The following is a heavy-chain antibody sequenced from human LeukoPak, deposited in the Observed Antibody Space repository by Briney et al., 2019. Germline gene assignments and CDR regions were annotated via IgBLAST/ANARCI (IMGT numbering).Heavy chain of an antibody. J-gene: IGHJ4*02. CDR2: ISYDGSNK. CDR3: VTGPDFDF. D-gene: IGHD1-14*01. V-gene: IGHV3-30*03. CDR1: GFNFSTYG. Sequence: PEGSLRLSCAASGFNFSTYGMHWVRQAPGKGLEWVAVISYDGSNKYHADSVRGRFTISRDNSKNTLYLQMNSLRAEDTAVYYSVTGPDFDFWGQGTLVTVSS.